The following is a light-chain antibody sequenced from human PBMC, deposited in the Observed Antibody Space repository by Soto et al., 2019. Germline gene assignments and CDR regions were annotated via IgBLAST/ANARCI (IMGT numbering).Light chain of an antibody. CDR3: QHSYSLSPIT. Sequence: DIQMTQSPSSLSASVGDRVTLTCRASETISTFLNWYQHKPGRAPKLLIYAASRLQSGVPSRFSGSGSGTDFTLTINGLQPEDFASYYCQHSYSLSPITFGQGTRLDI. CDR1: ETISTF. J-gene: IGKJ5*01. V-gene: IGKV1-39*01. CDR2: AAS.